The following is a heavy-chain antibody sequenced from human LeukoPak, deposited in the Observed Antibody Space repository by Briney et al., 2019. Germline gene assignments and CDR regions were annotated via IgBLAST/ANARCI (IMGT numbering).Heavy chain of an antibody. CDR1: AFTFRIYA. CDR2: IITGSNTS. V-gene: IGHV3-48*01. CDR3: ARGAGSLDS. D-gene: IGHD2-15*01. Sequence: GRSLRLSCAASAFTFRIYAMNWVRQAPGMWREWVSYIITGSNTSYYAQSVKGRFSISRDDAKNSVYLQMDSLRADDTAVYYCARGAGSLDSWGQGTRVTVSS. J-gene: IGHJ4*02.